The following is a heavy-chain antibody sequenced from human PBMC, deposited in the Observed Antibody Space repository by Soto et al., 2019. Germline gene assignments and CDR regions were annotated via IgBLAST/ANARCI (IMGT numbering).Heavy chain of an antibody. D-gene: IGHD2-2*01. J-gene: IGHJ6*02. Sequence: SETLSLTCTVSGGSIISYYWSWMRQPPGKGLVWIGYIYYSGSTNYNPSLKSRVTISVDTSKNQFSLKLSSVTAADTAVYYCARDGLVPAAINYGMDVWGQGTTVTVSS. V-gene: IGHV4-59*01. CDR1: GGSIISYY. CDR3: ARDGLVPAAINYGMDV. CDR2: IYYSGST.